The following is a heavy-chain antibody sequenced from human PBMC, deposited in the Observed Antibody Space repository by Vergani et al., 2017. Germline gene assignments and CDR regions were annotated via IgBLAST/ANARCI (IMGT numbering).Heavy chain of an antibody. CDR2: INHSGST. V-gene: IGHV4-34*01. CDR3: ARGLPRLSSSHVVTAIRYYYYYGMDV. Sequence: QVQLQQWGAGLLKPSETLSLTCAVYGGSFSGYYWSWIRQPPGKGLEWIGEINHSGSTNYNPSLKSRVTISVETSKNQLSLKLSSVTAADTAVYYCARGLPRLSSSHVVTAIRYYYYYGMDVWGQGTTVTVSS. J-gene: IGHJ6*02. CDR1: GGSFSGYY. D-gene: IGHD2-21*02.